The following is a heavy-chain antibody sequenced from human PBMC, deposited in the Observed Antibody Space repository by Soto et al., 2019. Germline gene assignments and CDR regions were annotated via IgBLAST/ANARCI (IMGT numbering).Heavy chain of an antibody. J-gene: IGHJ4*02. Sequence: GGSLRLSCAASGFTFNSYWMSWVRQAPGKGLEWVANIKQEGSEKYYVDSVKGRFTISRDNAKNSLYLQMNSLRAEDTAIYYCGRDVRNLDSGRYSYEYWGQGTLVTVSS. CDR3: GRDVRNLDSGRYSYEY. CDR2: IKQEGSEK. D-gene: IGHD1-26*01. V-gene: IGHV3-7*04. CDR1: GFTFNSYW.